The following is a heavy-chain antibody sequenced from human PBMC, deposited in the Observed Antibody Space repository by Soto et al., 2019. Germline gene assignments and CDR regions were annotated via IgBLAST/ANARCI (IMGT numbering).Heavy chain of an antibody. CDR3: AKEGSSGWYHDGDYFDY. CDR2: ISGSGGST. V-gene: IGHV3-23*01. J-gene: IGHJ4*02. Sequence: GGSLRLSCAASGFTFSSYAMSWVRQAPGKGLEWVSAISGSGGSTYYADSVKGRFTISRDNSKNTLYLQMNSLRAEDTAVYYCAKEGSSGWYHDGDYFDYWGQGTLVTVSS. D-gene: IGHD6-19*01. CDR1: GFTFSSYA.